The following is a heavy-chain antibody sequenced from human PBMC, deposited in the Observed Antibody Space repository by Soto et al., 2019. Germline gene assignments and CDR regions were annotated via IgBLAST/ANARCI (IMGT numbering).Heavy chain of an antibody. J-gene: IGHJ4*02. D-gene: IGHD6-13*01. V-gene: IGHV3-7*02. CDR3: ATHPYSSGWYC. Sequence: GGSLRLSCAASGFTFSTYAMTWVRQAPGKGLEWVANIKQDGSEKYYVDSVKGRFTISRDNAKNSLYLQMNSLRAEDTAVYYCATHPYSSGWYCWGQGTLVTVSS. CDR1: GFTFSTYA. CDR2: IKQDGSEK.